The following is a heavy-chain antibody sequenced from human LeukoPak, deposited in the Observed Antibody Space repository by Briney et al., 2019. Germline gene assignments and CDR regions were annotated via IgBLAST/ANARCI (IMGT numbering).Heavy chain of an antibody. V-gene: IGHV3-23*01. J-gene: IGHJ4*02. CDR1: GFTFSSFP. CDR2: ITGRGGNT. CDR3: ARDRAAFDS. D-gene: IGHD6-25*01. Sequence: PPGGSLRLSCAASGFTFSSFPMSWVRQAPGKGLQWVSGITGRGGNTYYADSVEGRFTISRDNSKNTLSLQMDSLRAEGTAIYYCARDRAAFDSWGQGTLVTVSS.